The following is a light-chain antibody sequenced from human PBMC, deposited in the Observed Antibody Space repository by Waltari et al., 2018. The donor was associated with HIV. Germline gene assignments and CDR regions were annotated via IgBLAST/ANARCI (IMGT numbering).Light chain of an antibody. Sequence: GDRVTITCRASQGISSALAWYQQKPGKAPKLLLYDASSLESGVPSRFSGSGSGTDFTLTISSLQPEDFATYYCQQFNSYPITFGQGTRLEIK. CDR1: QGISSA. CDR3: QQFNSYPIT. CDR2: DAS. J-gene: IGKJ5*01. V-gene: IGKV1-13*02.